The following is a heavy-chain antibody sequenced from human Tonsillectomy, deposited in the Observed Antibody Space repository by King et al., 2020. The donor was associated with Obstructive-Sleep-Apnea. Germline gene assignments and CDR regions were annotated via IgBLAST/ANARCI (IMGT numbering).Heavy chain of an antibody. J-gene: IGHJ4*02. D-gene: IGHD2-15*01. CDR1: GGSISSSSYY. V-gene: IGHV4-39*01. CDR3: APYCSGGSCYSGTFDY. Sequence: QLQESGPGLVKPSETLSLTCTVSGGSISSSSYYWGWIRQPPGKGLEWIGSIYYSGSTYYNPSLKSRVTISVDTSKNQFSLKLGSVTAADTAVYYCAPYCSGGSCYSGTFDYWGQGTLVTVSS. CDR2: IYYSGST.